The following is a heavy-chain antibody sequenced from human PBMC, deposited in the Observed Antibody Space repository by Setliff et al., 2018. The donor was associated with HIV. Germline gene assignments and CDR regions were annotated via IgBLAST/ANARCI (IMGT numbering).Heavy chain of an antibody. V-gene: IGHV3-7*01. D-gene: IGHD2-21*01. CDR3: AKDRPHMASALNY. J-gene: IGHJ4*02. CDR1: GFTFSRYW. CDR2: IKQDGSEK. Sequence: PGGSLRLSCAATGFTFSRYWMTWVRQAPGKGLEWVANIKQDGSEKYYVDSVKGRFTISRDNAKNSLYLEMDSLRADDTAIYYCAKDRPHMASALNYWGQGTLVTVSS.